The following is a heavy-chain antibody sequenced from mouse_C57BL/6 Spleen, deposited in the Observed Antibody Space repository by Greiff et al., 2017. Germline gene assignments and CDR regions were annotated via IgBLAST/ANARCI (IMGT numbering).Heavy chain of an antibody. CDR2: LNPSTGGT. Sequence: EVQLQQSGPELVKPGASVKISCKASGYSFTGYYMNWVKQSPEKSLEWIGELNPSTGGTTYNQKFKAKATLTVDKSSSTAYMQLKSLTSEDSAVYYCVCGTGAYFDYWGQGTTLTVSS. CDR3: VCGTGAYFDY. D-gene: IGHD4-1*01. J-gene: IGHJ2*01. CDR1: GYSFTGYY. V-gene: IGHV1-42*01.